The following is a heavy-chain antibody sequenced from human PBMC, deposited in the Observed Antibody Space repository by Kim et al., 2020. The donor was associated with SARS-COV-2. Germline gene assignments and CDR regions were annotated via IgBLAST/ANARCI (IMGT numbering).Heavy chain of an antibody. Sequence: SETLSLTCTVSGYSISSGYYWGWIRQPPGKGLEWIGSIYHSGSTYYNPSLKSRVTISVDTPKNQFSLKLSSVTAADTAVYYCARITYYDGSGTHGMDVWG. CDR1: GYSISSGYY. CDR3: ARITYYDGSGTHGMDV. V-gene: IGHV4-38-2*02. D-gene: IGHD3-10*01. CDR2: IYHSGST. J-gene: IGHJ6*01.